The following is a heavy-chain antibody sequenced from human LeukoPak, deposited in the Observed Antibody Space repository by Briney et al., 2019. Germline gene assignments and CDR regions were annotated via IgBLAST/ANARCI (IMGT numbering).Heavy chain of an antibody. J-gene: IGHJ4*02. V-gene: IGHV4-30-2*01. CDR2: IYHSGST. CDR3: ARGGTIYGSGSYYPSPDNYFDY. Sequence: SETLSLTCAVSGGSISSGGCSWSWIRQPPGKGLEWIGYIYHSGSTYYIPSLKSRVSISVDTSKNQFSLKLSSLTAADTAVYYCARGGTIYGSGSYYPSPDNYFDYWGQGTLVPVSS. CDR1: GGSISSGGCS. D-gene: IGHD3-10*01.